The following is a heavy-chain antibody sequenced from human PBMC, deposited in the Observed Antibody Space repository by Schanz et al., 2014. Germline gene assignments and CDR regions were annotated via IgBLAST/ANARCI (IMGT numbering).Heavy chain of an antibody. CDR1: GFTFTNYA. Sequence: EVHLVESGGGLVQPGGSLRLSCEASGFTFTNYAMSWVRQAPGKGLEWVSLISDSGDTAYYADSVKGRFTISRDNFKGALYLQMSSLRAEDTAVYYCAKYRGYYRVSGSYRELEYWGQGTLVTVSS. CDR3: AKYRGYYRVSGSYRELEY. D-gene: IGHD3-10*01. V-gene: IGHV3-23*04. J-gene: IGHJ4*02. CDR2: ISDSGDTA.